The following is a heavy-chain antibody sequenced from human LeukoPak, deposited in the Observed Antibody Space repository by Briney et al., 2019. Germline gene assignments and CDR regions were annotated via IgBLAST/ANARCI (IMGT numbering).Heavy chain of an antibody. CDR1: XGIFXXXX. D-gene: IGHD3-10*01. CDR3: ARQSDTLVRGIIIEDLDY. CDR2: XYPDDSNT. J-gene: IGHJ4*02. V-gene: IGHV5-51*01. Sequence: ISCXXXXGIFXXXXIAXXXXXXGXXXEGXGXXYPDDSNTRYSPSFQGQVTFSVDKSINTAYLQWSSLKASDTATYYCARQSDTLVRGIIIEDLDYWGQGTLVTVSS.